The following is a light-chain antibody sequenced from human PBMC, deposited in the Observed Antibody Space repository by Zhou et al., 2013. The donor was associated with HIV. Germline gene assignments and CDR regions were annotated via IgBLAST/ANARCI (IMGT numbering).Light chain of an antibody. V-gene: IGKV1-39*01. CDR3: QQYNSYSGT. Sequence: DIQMTQSPSTLSASVGDRVTITCRASQTISTYLNWYQQTPGKAPKLLIYAASVLQSGVPSRFSGSGSGTDFTLTISSLQPDDFATYYCQQYNSYSGTFGQGTKVEIK. J-gene: IGKJ1*01. CDR2: AAS. CDR1: QTISTY.